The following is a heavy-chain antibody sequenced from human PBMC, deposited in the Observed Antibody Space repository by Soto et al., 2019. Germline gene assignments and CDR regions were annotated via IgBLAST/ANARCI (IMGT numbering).Heavy chain of an antibody. D-gene: IGHD2-8*01. V-gene: IGHV6-1*01. CDR1: GDSVSSNSAA. J-gene: IGHJ4*02. Sequence: TLSLTCAVSGDSVSSNSAAWNWIRQSPSRGLEWLGRTYYRSKWYNDYAVSVKSRMTINQDTSKNQFSLQLNSVTPEDTAVYYCARREHSVHYFDSWGQGTLVTVSS. CDR2: TYYRSKWYN. CDR3: ARREHSVHYFDS.